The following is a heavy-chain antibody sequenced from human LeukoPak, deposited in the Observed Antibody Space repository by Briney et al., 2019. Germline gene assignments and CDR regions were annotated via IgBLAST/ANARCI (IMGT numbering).Heavy chain of an antibody. V-gene: IGHV4-31*11. D-gene: IGHD1-1*01. CDR3: ARGWDTAGTGWFDP. CDR1: GGSFSGYY. J-gene: IGHJ5*02. CDR2: IYYSGST. Sequence: SETLSLTCAVYGGSFSGYYWSWIRQHPGKGLEWIGYIYYSGSTYYNPSLKSRVTISVDTSKNQFSLKLSSVTAADTAVYYCARGWDTAGTGWFDPWGQGTLVTVSS.